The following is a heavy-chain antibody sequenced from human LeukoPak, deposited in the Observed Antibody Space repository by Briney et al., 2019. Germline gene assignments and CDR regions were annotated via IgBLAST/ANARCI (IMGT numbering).Heavy chain of an antibody. V-gene: IGHV3-53*01. J-gene: IGHJ4*02. CDR1: GFTVSNNY. Sequence: GGSLRLSCAASGFTVSNNYMSWVRQPPGKGLESVSVIYSGGGTYYADSVKGRFTISRDNSKNTLYLQMNSLRAEDTAVYYCASQYSSGWCGLDYWGQGTLVTVSS. CDR3: ASQYSSGWCGLDY. D-gene: IGHD6-19*01. CDR2: IYSGGGT.